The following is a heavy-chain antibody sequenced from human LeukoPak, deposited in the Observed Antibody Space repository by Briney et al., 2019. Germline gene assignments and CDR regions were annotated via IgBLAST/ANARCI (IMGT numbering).Heavy chain of an antibody. CDR1: GFTFSSYS. V-gene: IGHV3-21*01. Sequence: GGSLRLSCAASGFTFSSYSMNWVRQAPGKGLEWVSSISSSSSYIYYADSVKGRFTISRDNAKNSLYLQMNSLRAEDTAVYYCARGHRPYCSSTSCQYHFDYWGQGTLVTVSS. D-gene: IGHD2-2*01. J-gene: IGHJ4*02. CDR3: ARGHRPYCSSTSCQYHFDY. CDR2: ISSSSSYI.